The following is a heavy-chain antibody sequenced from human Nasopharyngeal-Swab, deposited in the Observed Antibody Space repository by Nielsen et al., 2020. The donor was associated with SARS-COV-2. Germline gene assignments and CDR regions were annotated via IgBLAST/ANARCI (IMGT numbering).Heavy chain of an antibody. CDR3: ARDAEWLRFLAGGYTDV. V-gene: IGHV1-18*04. Sequence: ASVKVSCKASGYTFTSYGISWVRQAPGQGLEWMGWISAYNGNTNYAQKLQGRVTITTDTSTSTAYMELRSLRSDDTAVYYCARDAEWLRFLAGGYTDVWGKGTTVTVSS. D-gene: IGHD5-12*01. CDR1: GYTFTSYG. CDR2: ISAYNGNT. J-gene: IGHJ6*03.